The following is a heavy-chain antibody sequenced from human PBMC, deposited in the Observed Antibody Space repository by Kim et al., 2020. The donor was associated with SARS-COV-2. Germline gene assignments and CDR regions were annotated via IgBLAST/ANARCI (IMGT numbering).Heavy chain of an antibody. Sequence: ETLSLTCAVSGGSISSSSYYWGWIRQPPGKGLEWIGSIYYSGSTYYNPSLKSRVTISVDTSKNQFSLKLSSLTAADTAVYYCARHGTITMRVVVIAPGYFDSWGRGTLLTVAT. J-gene: IGHJ4*02. V-gene: IGHV4-39*01. CDR3: ARHGTITMRVVVIAPGYFDS. CDR2: IYYSGST. D-gene: IGHD3-22*01. CDR1: GGSISSSSYY.